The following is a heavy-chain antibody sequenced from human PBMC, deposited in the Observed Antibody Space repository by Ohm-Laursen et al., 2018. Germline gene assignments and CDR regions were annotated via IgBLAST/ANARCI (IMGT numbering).Heavy chain of an antibody. CDR2: INPNSGGT. CDR1: GYTFTGYY. D-gene: IGHD3-10*01. Sequence: ASVKVSCKPSGYTFTGYYMHWVRQAPGQGLEWMGWINPNSGGTNYAQKFQGRVTMTRDTSISTAYMELSRLRSDDTAVYYCARLPGGFGELLIDYWGQGTLVTVSS. V-gene: IGHV1-2*02. CDR3: ARLPGGFGELLIDY. J-gene: IGHJ4*02.